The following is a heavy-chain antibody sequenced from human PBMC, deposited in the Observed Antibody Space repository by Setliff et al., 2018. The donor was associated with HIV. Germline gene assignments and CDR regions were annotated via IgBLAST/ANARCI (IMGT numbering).Heavy chain of an antibody. CDR3: ARDRQVVVVAATGYYYYYMDV. D-gene: IGHD2-15*01. J-gene: IGHJ6*03. Sequence: GASVKVSCKASGDTFSSYAISWVRQAPGQGLEWMGGIIPIFGTTNYAQKFQGRVTMTRDTSTSTVYMELSSLRSEDTAVYYCARDRQVVVVAATGYYYYYMDVWGKGTTVTVSS. CDR2: IIPIFGTT. V-gene: IGHV1-69*05. CDR1: GDTFSSYA.